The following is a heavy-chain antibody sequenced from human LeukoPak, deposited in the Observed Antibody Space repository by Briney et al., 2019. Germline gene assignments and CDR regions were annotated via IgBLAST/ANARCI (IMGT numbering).Heavy chain of an antibody. CDR2: ISAYNGNT. V-gene: IGHV1-18*01. D-gene: IGHD3-22*01. J-gene: IGHJ5*02. CDR1: GYTFTSYG. Sequence: APVKVSCKASGYTFTSYGISWVRQAPGQGLEWMGWISAYNGNTNYAQKLQGRVTMTTDTSTSTAYMELRSLRSDDTAVYYCASFGIYYDSSGPAYGFDPWGQGTLVTVSS. CDR3: ASFGIYYDSSGPAYGFDP.